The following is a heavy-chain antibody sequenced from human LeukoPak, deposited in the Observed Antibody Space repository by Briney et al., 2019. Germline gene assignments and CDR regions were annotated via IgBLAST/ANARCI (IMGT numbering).Heavy chain of an antibody. CDR1: GFTFSSYE. CDR3: ARGALSLDY. V-gene: IGHV3-48*03. CDR2: ISSSGSTI. J-gene: IGHJ4*02. D-gene: IGHD3-10*01. Sequence: PGGSLRLSCAASGFTFSSYEMNWVRQAPGKGPEWVSYISSSGSTIYYADSVKGRFTISRDNAKNSLYLQMNSLRAEDTAVYYCARGALSLDYWGQGTLVTVSS.